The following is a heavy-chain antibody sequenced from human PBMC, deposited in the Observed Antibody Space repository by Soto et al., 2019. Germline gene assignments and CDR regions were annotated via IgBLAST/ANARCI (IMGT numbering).Heavy chain of an antibody. Sequence: SETLSLTCTVSGGSISSYYWSWIRQPAGKGLEWVGRISSTGSTNYNPSLKSRVTMSVDTSKSQFSLKLSSVTAADTAVYYCARSLGGFGDYWGQGTLVTVSS. CDR1: GGSISSYY. J-gene: IGHJ4*02. CDR3: ARSLGGFGDY. CDR2: ISSTGST. V-gene: IGHV4-4*07. D-gene: IGHD3-16*01.